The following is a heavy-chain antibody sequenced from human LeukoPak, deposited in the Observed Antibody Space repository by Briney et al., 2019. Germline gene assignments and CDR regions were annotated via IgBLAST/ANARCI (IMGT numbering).Heavy chain of an antibody. Sequence: TGGSLRLSCTAPGFTFSDYSMNWVRQAPGKGLEWVSSISRRSRHVYYAGSVKGRFTISRDNAWNSLYLQMNSLRAEDMAVYFCVRDLLGSGSTTAYLHHWGQGTLVTVSS. V-gene: IGHV3-21*01. CDR2: ISRRSRHV. D-gene: IGHD1-1*01. J-gene: IGHJ1*01. CDR1: GFTFSDYS. CDR3: VRDLLGSGSTTAYLHH.